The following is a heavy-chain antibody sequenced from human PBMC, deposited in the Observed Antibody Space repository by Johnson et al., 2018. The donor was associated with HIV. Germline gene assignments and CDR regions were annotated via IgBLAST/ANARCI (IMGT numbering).Heavy chain of an antibody. CDR2: IGTSDSTT. J-gene: IGHJ3*02. CDR3: ARAYRRSFDI. Sequence: QVQLVESGGGLVHPGGSLRLSCLTSGFTFSDYYMSWVRHSPGRGLECVSYIGTSDSTTYYADSVKGRFSISRDNAKNSLYLQMYSLRAEDTAVYYCARAYRRSFDIWGQGTVVTVSS. CDR1: GFTFSDYY. V-gene: IGHV3-11*04. D-gene: IGHD5-12*01.